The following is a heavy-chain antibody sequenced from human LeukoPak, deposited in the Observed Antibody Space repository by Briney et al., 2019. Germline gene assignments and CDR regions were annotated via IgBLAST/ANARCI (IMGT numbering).Heavy chain of an antibody. CDR1: GYTFTPYY. CDR2: LNPNSGGT. CDR3: ARLLSSGYQTYYSMAL. D-gene: IGHD3-22*01. V-gene: IGHV1-2*02. J-gene: IGHJ6*04. Sequence: KSSGYTFTPYYMHWVRQAPGQGLELIGSLNPNSGGTNYAQKFQGRVTMTRDTSISTAYMELSRLRSDDTAVYHWARLLSSGYQTYYSMALWGSGPTVTASS.